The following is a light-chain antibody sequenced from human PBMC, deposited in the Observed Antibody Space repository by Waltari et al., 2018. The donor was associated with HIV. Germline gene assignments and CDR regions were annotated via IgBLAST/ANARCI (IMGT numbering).Light chain of an antibody. J-gene: IGLJ2*01. CDR2: QDN. CDR3: QAWDSSTVV. CDR1: KLGDKY. V-gene: IGLV3-1*01. Sequence: SYELTQPPSVSVSPGQTASINCSGDKLGDKYACWYQQKPGQSPVLVIYQDNKRPSGIPERFSGSNSGNAATLTISGTQAIDEADYYCQAWDSSTVVFGGGTKLTVL.